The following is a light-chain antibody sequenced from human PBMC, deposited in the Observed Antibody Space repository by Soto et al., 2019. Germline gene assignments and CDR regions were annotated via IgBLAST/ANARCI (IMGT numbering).Light chain of an antibody. CDR1: SSNIGSNT. V-gene: IGLV1-44*01. CDR2: TNN. Sequence: QSVLTQPPSASGTPGQRVTISCSGSSSNIGSNTVSWYQQLPGTAPKLLIYTNNQRPSGVPDRFSCSKSGTSASLAISGLQSEDEADYYCAAWDDSLNGVVFGGGTKLTVL. CDR3: AAWDDSLNGVV. J-gene: IGLJ2*01.